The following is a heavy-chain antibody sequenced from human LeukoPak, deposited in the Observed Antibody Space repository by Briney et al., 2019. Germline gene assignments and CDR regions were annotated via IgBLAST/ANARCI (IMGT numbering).Heavy chain of an antibody. CDR3: ARSLAVADPFDY. V-gene: IGHV3-48*04. J-gene: IGHJ4*02. D-gene: IGHD6-19*01. CDR2: ISTSTTTI. Sequence: GGSLRPSCEASGFTFSSYSMNWVRQAPGKGLEWISYISTSTTTIYYANSVKGRFTISRDNAKNSLYLQMNSLRAEDTAVYYCARSLAVADPFDYWGQGTLVTVSS. CDR1: GFTFSSYS.